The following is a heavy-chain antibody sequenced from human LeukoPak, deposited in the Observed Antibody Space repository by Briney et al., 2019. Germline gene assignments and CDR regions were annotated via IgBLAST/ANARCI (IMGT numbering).Heavy chain of an antibody. CDR2: IYYSGST. J-gene: IGHJ5*01. Sequence: SSETLSLTCTVSGGSMSSSSYYWGWIRQPPGKGLEWIGNIYYSGSTDYNPSLKSRVTMSVDTSKNQFSLKLSSVTATDTAVYFCASLRIGYCTSTSCLGWFESWGQGTLVTVSS. CDR3: ASLRIGYCTSTSCLGWFES. D-gene: IGHD2-2*01. CDR1: GGSMSSSSYY. V-gene: IGHV4-39*01.